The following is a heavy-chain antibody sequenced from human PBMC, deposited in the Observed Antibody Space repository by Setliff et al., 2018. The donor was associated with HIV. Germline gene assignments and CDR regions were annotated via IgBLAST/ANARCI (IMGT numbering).Heavy chain of an antibody. J-gene: IGHJ4*02. Sequence: GGSLRLSCAASGFTFSSYWMTWVRQAPGKGLEWVANIKQDGSEKYYVDSVKGRFTISRDSAKNSVYLQMNSLRVEDTAIYYCARITVQLWYFDYWGQGTLVTVSS. D-gene: IGHD5-18*01. CDR1: GFTFSSYW. CDR3: ARITVQLWYFDY. CDR2: IKQDGSEK. V-gene: IGHV3-7*03.